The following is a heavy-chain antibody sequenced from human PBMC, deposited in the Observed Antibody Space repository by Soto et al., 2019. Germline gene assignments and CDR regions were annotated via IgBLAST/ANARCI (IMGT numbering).Heavy chain of an antibody. V-gene: IGHV4-30-4*02. D-gene: IGHD6-13*01. CDR3: ARGGGSPYHNHGFDF. J-gene: IGHJ4*02. CDR2: IYYSGST. Sequence: PSETLSLTCTVSGGSISSGDYYWSWIRQPPGKGLEWIGYIYYSGSTYYNPSLKSRVTISVDKSKNQFPLTLNSVTAADTAVYRCARGGGSPYHNHGFDFWGQGTLVTVSS. CDR1: GGSISSGDYY.